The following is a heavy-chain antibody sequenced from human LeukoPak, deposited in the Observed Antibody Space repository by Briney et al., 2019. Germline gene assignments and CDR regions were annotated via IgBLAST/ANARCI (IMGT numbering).Heavy chain of an antibody. V-gene: IGHV3-48*03. CDR3: ASGVHYSSGWIDI. D-gene: IGHD6-19*01. CDR1: GFTLSSNE. Sequence: PEGSLRLSCAASGFTLSSNEMNWVRQAPGKGLEWLSYISSSGGTIHYVDSVKGRFTISRDNAKNPLFLQMNSLRAEDTAVYYCASGVHYSSGWIDIWGQGTMVTVSS. CDR2: ISSSGGTI. J-gene: IGHJ3*02.